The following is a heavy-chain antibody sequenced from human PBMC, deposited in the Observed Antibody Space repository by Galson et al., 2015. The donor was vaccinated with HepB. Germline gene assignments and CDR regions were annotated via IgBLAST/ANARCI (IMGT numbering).Heavy chain of an antibody. CDR2: ITYDGAHK. CDR3: AKDPGRAVITSSKWFDP. J-gene: IGHJ5*02. CDR1: GFDFSRSG. Sequence: SLRLSCAASGFDFSRSGMHWVRQAPGKGLEWVAVITYDGAHKEYAESVKGRFTISRDNFKNTLYLEMNNLRKADTAMYYCAKDPGRAVITSSKWFDPWGQGALVTVSS. V-gene: IGHV3-30*18. D-gene: IGHD4-23*01.